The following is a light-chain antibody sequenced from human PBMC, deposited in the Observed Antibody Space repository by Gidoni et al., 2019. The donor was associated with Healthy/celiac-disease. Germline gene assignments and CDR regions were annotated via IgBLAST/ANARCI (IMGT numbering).Light chain of an antibody. CDR1: SSNIGSNT. V-gene: IGLV1-44*01. Sequence: QSVLTQRPSASGTPGQRVTISCSGSSSNIGSNTVNWYQQLPVTAPKLLIYSNNQRPSGVPDRFSGSKSGTSASLAISGLQSEDEADYYCAAWDDSLNGDYVFGTGTKVTVL. CDR3: AAWDDSLNGDYV. J-gene: IGLJ1*01. CDR2: SNN.